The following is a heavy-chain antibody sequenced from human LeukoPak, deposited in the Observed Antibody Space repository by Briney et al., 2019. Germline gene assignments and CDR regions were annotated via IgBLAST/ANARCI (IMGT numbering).Heavy chain of an antibody. Sequence: GGSLRLSCAASGFTFSSYGMHWVRQAPGKGLEWVALISYDGSNEYYADSVRGRFTISRGNSKFTLYMQMNSLRAEDTAVYYCARVRAGYCTSTSCYTGMDVWGQGTTVTVSS. CDR3: ARVRAGYCTSTSCYTGMDV. J-gene: IGHJ6*02. CDR1: GFTFSSYG. D-gene: IGHD2-2*01. V-gene: IGHV3-30*03. CDR2: ISYDGSNE.